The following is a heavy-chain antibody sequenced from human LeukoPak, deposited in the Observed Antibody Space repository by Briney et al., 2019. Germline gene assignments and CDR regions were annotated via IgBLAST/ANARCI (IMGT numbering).Heavy chain of an antibody. V-gene: IGHV3-23*01. J-gene: IGHJ4*02. CDR2: VDDGGGGT. CDR3: AKQSAGSAAWYSLHYDF. D-gene: IGHD6-13*01. CDR1: GFTLSSYA. Sequence: GGSLRLSCAASGFTLSSYAMTWVRQAPGRGLEWVSSVDDGGGGTYYADSVKGRFTISRDNSKDTLYLQMNGLRAEDTAVYFCAKQSAGSAAWYSLHYDFWGQGTLVTVSS.